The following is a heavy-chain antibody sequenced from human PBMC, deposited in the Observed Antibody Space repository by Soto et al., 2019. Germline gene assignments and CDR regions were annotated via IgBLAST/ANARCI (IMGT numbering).Heavy chain of an antibody. CDR2: INPNSGDT. CDR3: ATSRISIAVAGETEYYFDY. V-gene: IGHV1-2*04. D-gene: IGHD6-19*01. Sequence: ASEKVSCKASGYIFTGYYMHWVRQAPGQGLEWMGWINPNSGDTNYTQMFQGWVTMTRDTSISTAYMELSRLRSDDTAVYYCATSRISIAVAGETEYYFDYWGQGTLVTVSS. CDR1: GYIFTGYY. J-gene: IGHJ4*02.